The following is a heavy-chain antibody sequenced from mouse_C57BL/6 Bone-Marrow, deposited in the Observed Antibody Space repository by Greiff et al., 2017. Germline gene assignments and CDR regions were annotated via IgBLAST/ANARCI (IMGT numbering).Heavy chain of an antibody. CDR2: IDPSDSYT. V-gene: IGHV1-59*01. D-gene: IGHD1-1*01. CDR1: GYTFTSYW. CDR3: ARSYYYGSSWIY. J-gene: IGHJ2*01. Sequence: QVQLQQPGAELVKPGASVKLSCKASGYTFTSYWMHWVKQRPGQGLEWIGMIDPSDSYTNYNQKFKGKATLTVDTSSSTAYMQLSSLTSEDSAVYYCARSYYYGSSWIYWGQGTTLTVSS.